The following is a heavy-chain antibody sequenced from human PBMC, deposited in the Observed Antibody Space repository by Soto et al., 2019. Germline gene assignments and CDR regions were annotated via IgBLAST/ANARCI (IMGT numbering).Heavy chain of an antibody. CDR2: IKSKTDGGTT. CDR3: TTDPKLRWLQYFDY. CDR1: GFTFGNAW. V-gene: IGHV3-15*01. D-gene: IGHD5-12*01. Sequence: WGSLRLSCAASGFTFGNAWIIFCRHSPFKWLEWVVRIKSKTDGGTTDYAAPVKGRFTISGDDSKNTLYLQMNSLKTEDTAVYYCTTDPKLRWLQYFDYWGQGTLVTVSS. J-gene: IGHJ4*02.